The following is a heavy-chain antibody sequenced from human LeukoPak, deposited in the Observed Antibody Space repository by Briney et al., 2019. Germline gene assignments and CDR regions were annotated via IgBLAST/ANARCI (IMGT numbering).Heavy chain of an antibody. Sequence: PGGSLRLSCAASVFTFSGSAMHWVRQASGKGLEWVGRIRTKADSYEASYAASVKARFTISRDDSNNSAYLQMNRLRTEDTAVYYCSRSLGATASGSDGFDVWGQGTMVTVSS. CDR3: SRSLGATASGSDGFDV. J-gene: IGHJ3*01. V-gene: IGHV3-73*01. CDR1: VFTFSGSA. CDR2: IRTKADSYEA. D-gene: IGHD1-26*01.